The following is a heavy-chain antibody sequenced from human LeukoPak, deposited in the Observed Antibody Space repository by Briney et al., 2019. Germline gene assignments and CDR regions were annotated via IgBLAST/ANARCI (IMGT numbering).Heavy chain of an antibody. D-gene: IGHD6-19*01. CDR1: GFTFSSYA. Sequence: QPGRSLRLSCVASGFTFSSYAMHWVRQAPGKGLEWVAVISYDGSNKYYADSVKGRFTISRDNSKNTLYLQMNSLRAEDTAVYYCAKEMKWLAYFDYWGQGTLVTVSS. V-gene: IGHV3-30-3*01. CDR3: AKEMKWLAYFDY. CDR2: ISYDGSNK. J-gene: IGHJ4*02.